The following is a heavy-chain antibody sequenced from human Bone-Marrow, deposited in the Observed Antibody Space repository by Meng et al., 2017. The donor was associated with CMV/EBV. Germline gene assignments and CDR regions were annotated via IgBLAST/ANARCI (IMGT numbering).Heavy chain of an antibody. J-gene: IGHJ4*02. CDR1: GFTFSSYS. CDR3: AKDRGAIAVAGTGFDY. V-gene: IGHV3-30*02. Sequence: GGSLRLSCAASGFTFSSYSMHWVRQAPGKGLEWVAFIRYDGSNKYYADSVKGRFTISRDNSKNTLYLQMNSLRAEDTAVYYCAKDRGAIAVAGTGFDYWGQGKLVTVSS. D-gene: IGHD6-19*01. CDR2: IRYDGSNK.